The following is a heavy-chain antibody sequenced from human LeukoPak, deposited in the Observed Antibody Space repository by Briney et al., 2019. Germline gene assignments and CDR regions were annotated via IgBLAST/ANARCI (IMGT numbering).Heavy chain of an antibody. CDR2: IIPIFGTA. CDR1: GYTFTSYG. Sequence: GASVKVSCKASGYTFTSYGISWVRQAPGQGLEWMGGIIPIFGTANYAQKFQGRVTITADESTSTAYMELSSLRSEDTAVYYCAREVSEMANFDYWGQGTLVTVSS. V-gene: IGHV1-69*13. CDR3: AREVSEMANFDY. D-gene: IGHD5-24*01. J-gene: IGHJ4*02.